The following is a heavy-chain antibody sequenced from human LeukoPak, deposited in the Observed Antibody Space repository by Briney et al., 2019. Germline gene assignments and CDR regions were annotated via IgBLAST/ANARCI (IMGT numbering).Heavy chain of an antibody. CDR1: GYSFTSYG. J-gene: IGHJ5*02. CDR2: ISGNNGNT. Sequence: ASVKVSCKASGYSFTSYGISWVRQAPGQGLEWMGWISGNNGNTNYAQKLQGRVTMTTDTFTSTAYMELRSLRSDDTAVYYCARGLRNWFDPWGQGTLVTVSS. CDR3: ARGLRNWFDP. V-gene: IGHV1-18*01.